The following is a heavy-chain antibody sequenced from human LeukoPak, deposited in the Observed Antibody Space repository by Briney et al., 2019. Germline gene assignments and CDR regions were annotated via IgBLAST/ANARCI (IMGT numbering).Heavy chain of an antibody. CDR3: ARERPEIDY. CDR2: ISSSGSTI. Sequence: GGSLRLSCGASGFSFSSYEMNWVRQAPGKGLGWVSYISSSGSTIYYADSVKGRFTISRDNANNSLYLQMNSLRAEDTAVYYCARERPEIDYWGQGTLVTVSS. CDR1: GFSFSSYE. V-gene: IGHV3-48*03. J-gene: IGHJ4*02.